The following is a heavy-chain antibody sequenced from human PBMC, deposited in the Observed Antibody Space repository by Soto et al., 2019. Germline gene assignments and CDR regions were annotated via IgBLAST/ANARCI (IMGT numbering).Heavy chain of an antibody. V-gene: IGHV3-23*01. J-gene: IGHJ4*02. CDR2: IRGSGDST. CDR1: GFTFSSYA. CDR3: ATAGCDDSPLDY. Sequence: VQLMESGGGLVQPGGSLRLSCAASGFTFSSYAMIWVRQAPGKGLEWVSTIRGSGDSTYYAVSVKCRFTFSRDNSKNMLHLQVNRRGAEYTVVYYCATAGCDDSPLDYWGQGTPVTVSS. D-gene: IGHD2-21*01.